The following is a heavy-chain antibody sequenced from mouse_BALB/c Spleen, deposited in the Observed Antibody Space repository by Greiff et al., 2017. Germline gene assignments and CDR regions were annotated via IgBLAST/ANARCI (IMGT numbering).Heavy chain of an antibody. V-gene: IGHV1S22*01. CDR1: GYTFTSYW. J-gene: IGHJ4*01. CDR3: TRCCGAMDY. CDR2: IYPGSGST. D-gene: IGHD3-3*01. Sequence: LQQPGSELVRPGASVKLSCKASGYTFTSYWMHWVKQRPGQGLEWIGNIYPGSGSTNYDEKFKSKATLTVDTSSSTAYMQLSSLTSEDSAVYCCTRCCGAMDYWGQGTTVTVSS.